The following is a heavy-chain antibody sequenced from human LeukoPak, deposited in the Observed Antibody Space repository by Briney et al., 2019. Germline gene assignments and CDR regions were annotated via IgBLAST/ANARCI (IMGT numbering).Heavy chain of an antibody. V-gene: IGHV1-18*01. CDR2: ISAYNGNT. J-gene: IGHJ5*02. D-gene: IGHD6-6*01. Sequence: ASVKVSCKASGYTFTSYGISWVRQAPGQGLEWMGWISAYNGNTNYAQKLQGRVTMTTDTSTSTAYMELRSLRSDDTAVYYCARDHIRGQLPGNWFDPWGQGTLVTVSS. CDR1: GYTFTSYG. CDR3: ARDHIRGQLPGNWFDP.